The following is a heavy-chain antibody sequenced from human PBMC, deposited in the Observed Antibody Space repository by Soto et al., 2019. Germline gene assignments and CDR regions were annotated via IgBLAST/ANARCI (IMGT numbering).Heavy chain of an antibody. CDR3: AGGIAARPLGY. Sequence: QLQLQQSGSGLVKPSQTLSLTCAVSGGSISRGGYSWGWIRQPPGKGLEWIGYIYHSGSTYYNPYLKSRVTITVDRSKNQFSLKLSSVTAADTAVYYCAGGIAARPLGYWGQGTLVTVSS. J-gene: IGHJ4*02. CDR2: IYHSGST. CDR1: GGSISRGGYS. V-gene: IGHV4-30-2*01. D-gene: IGHD6-6*01.